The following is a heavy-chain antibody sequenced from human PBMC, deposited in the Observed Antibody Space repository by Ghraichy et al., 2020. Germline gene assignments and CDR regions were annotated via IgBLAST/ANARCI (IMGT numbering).Heavy chain of an antibody. V-gene: IGHV3-15*01. CDR3: TTMALSLRTPMITFGGVIVISPDY. CDR1: GFTFSNAW. Sequence: GGSLRLSCAASGFTFSNAWMSWVRQAPGKGLEWVGRIKSKTDGGTTDYAAPVKGRFTISRDDSKNTLYLQMNSLKTEDTAVYYCTTMALSLRTPMITFGGVIVISPDYWGQGTLVTVSS. D-gene: IGHD3-16*02. CDR2: IKSKTDGGTT. J-gene: IGHJ4*02.